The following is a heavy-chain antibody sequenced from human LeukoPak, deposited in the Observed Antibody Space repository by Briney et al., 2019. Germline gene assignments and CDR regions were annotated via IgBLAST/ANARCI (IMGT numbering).Heavy chain of an antibody. Sequence: ASVKVSCKASGGTFSSYAISWVQQAPGQGLEWMGRIIPILGIANYAQKFQGRVTITADKSTSTAYTELSSLRSEDTAVYYCARDLFFDSSGYDYWGQGTLVTVSS. CDR2: IIPILGIA. V-gene: IGHV1-69*04. CDR3: ARDLFFDSSGYDY. CDR1: GGTFSSYA. J-gene: IGHJ4*02. D-gene: IGHD3-22*01.